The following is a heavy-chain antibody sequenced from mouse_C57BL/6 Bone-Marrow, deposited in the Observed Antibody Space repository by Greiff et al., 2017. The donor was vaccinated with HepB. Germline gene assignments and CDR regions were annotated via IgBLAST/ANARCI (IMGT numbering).Heavy chain of an antibody. CDR3: ARLYDY. Sequence: EVMLVESGGDLVKPGGSLKLSCAASGFTFSSYGMSWVRQTPAKRLEWVATISSGGSYTYYPDSVKGRFTISRDNAKNTLYLQMSSLKSEDTAMYYCARLYDYWGQGTTLTVSS. V-gene: IGHV5-6*01. J-gene: IGHJ2*01. CDR1: GFTFSSYG. CDR2: ISSGGSYT.